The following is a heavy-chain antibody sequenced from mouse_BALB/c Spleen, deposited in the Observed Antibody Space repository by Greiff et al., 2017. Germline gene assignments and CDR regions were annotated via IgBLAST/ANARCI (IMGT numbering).Heavy chain of an antibody. CDR3: ARRGDSSGYLDY. J-gene: IGHJ2*01. CDR2: ISNGGGST. D-gene: IGHD3-2*01. CDR1: GFTFSSYT. Sequence: EVKLMESGGGLVQPGGSLKLSCAASGFTFSSYTMSWVRQTPEKRLEWVAYISNGGGSTYYPDTVKGRFTISRDNAKNTLYLQMSSLKSEDTAMYYCARRGDSSGYLDYWGQGTTLTVAS. V-gene: IGHV5-12-2*01.